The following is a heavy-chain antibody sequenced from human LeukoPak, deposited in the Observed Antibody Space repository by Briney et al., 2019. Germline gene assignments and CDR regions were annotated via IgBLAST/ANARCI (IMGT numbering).Heavy chain of an antibody. Sequence: GGSLRLSCGASGFTFSSYGMLWVRQSPGKGLEWVAFIRYDGNIKFYADSMKGRFTISRDNSKNTLYLHINRLRPEDTALYYCVKDNPLDYWGQGTLVIVSS. CDR1: GFTFSSYG. J-gene: IGHJ4*02. D-gene: IGHD1-14*01. CDR3: VKDNPLDY. V-gene: IGHV3-30*02. CDR2: IRYDGNIK.